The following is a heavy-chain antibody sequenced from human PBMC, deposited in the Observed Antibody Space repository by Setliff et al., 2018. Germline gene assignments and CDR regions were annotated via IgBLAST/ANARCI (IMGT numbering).Heavy chain of an antibody. D-gene: IGHD1-26*01. Sequence: SVKVSCKASGGTFSSYGISWVRQAPGQGLEWMGGTIPVFGTTDYAQRFQGRVTIMTDESTSTAYMELSRLIAEDTAVYYCVREGVDTRSSTDYRYYMDVWGKGTTVTVSS. V-gene: IGHV1-69*05. J-gene: IGHJ6*03. CDR1: GGTFSSYG. CDR3: VREGVDTRSSTDYRYYMDV. CDR2: TIPVFGTT.